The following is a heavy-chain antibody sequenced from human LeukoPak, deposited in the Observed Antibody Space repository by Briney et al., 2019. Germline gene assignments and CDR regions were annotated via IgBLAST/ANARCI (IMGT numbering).Heavy chain of an antibody. CDR2: ISGSGRST. Sequence: GGSLRLSCAASGITFSSYAMSWVRQAPGKGLEWVSGISGSGRSTFYADSVKGRFTISRDNSKNTLYLQMNNLRADDTAVYYCTRSLRVRGVPDYMDVWGKGTTVTVS. CDR3: TRSLRVRGVPDYMDV. CDR1: GITFSSYA. V-gene: IGHV3-23*01. D-gene: IGHD3-10*01. J-gene: IGHJ6*03.